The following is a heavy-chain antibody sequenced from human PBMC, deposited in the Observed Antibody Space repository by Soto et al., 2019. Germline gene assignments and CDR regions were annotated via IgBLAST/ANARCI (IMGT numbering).Heavy chain of an antibody. CDR2: ISWNSGSI. V-gene: IGHV3-9*01. CDR3: AKDMGGYNWNHLVMVYYGMDV. J-gene: IGHJ6*02. CDR1: GFTFDDYA. D-gene: IGHD1-20*01. Sequence: EVQLVESGGGLVQPGRSLRLSCAASGFTFDDYAMHWVRQAPGKGLEWVSGISWNSGSIGYADSVKGRFTISRDNAKNSLYLQMNSLRAEDTALYYCAKDMGGYNWNHLVMVYYGMDVWGQGTTVTVSS.